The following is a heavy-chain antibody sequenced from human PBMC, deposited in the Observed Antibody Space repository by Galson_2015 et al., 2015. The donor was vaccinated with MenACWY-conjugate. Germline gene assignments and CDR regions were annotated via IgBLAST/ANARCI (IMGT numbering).Heavy chain of an antibody. CDR3: AREGYSLDY. J-gene: IGHJ4*02. CDR1: GDSVPSNSAA. V-gene: IGHV6-1*01. D-gene: IGHD1-26*01. CDR2: TYSRSKWYN. Sequence: CAISGDSVPSNSAAWNWSRQSPSCGLEWLGRTYSRSKWYNEYGASVTSRITIKPDTSKNQLSLQLNSVTPEDTAVYYCAREGYSLDYWGQGTLVTVSS.